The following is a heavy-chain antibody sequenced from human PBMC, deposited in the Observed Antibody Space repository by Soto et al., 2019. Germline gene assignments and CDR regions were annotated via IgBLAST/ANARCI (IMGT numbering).Heavy chain of an antibody. CDR1: GGSISSDDYY. Sequence: SETLSLTCTVSGGSISSDDYYWSWIRQAPGRGLEWIGYIHSSGSIYYNPSLKSRATMSIDTAGNQFSLKVSSVTVADTAVYYCARDLDGLHDDTSGPFPRPGWGQGTLVTVPQ. CDR2: IHSSGSI. J-gene: IGHJ1*01. D-gene: IGHD3-22*01. V-gene: IGHV4-30-4*01. CDR3: ARDLDGLHDDTSGPFPRPG.